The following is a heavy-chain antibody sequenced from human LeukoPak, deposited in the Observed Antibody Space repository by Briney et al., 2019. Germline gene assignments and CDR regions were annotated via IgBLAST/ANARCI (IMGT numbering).Heavy chain of an antibody. CDR3: ARLQWDPSYYYYMDV. CDR2: ISGSSSYI. V-gene: IGHV3-21*06. D-gene: IGHD1-26*01. CDR1: GFTFSNAW. Sequence: GGSLRLSCAASGFTFSNAWMNWVRQAPGKGLEWVSSISGSSSYIYYADSVKGRFTISRDNAKNSFYLQMNSLRADDTAMYYCARLQWDPSYYYYMDVWGKGATVTISS. J-gene: IGHJ6*03.